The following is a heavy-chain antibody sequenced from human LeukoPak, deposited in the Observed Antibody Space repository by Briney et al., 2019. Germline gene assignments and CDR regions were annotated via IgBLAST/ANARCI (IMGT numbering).Heavy chain of an antibody. J-gene: IGHJ4*02. Sequence: AGGSLRLSCTASGFTFGDYGMSWVRRAPGKGLEWVGFIQSRTYGGATQYAASVKGRFTISRDDSKSIAFLQMNSLKTEDTAVYYCTASDHLYCSSISCHFDYWGQGTLVTVSS. D-gene: IGHD2-2*01. V-gene: IGHV3-49*04. CDR1: GFTFGDYG. CDR3: TASDHLYCSSISCHFDY. CDR2: IQSRTYGGAT.